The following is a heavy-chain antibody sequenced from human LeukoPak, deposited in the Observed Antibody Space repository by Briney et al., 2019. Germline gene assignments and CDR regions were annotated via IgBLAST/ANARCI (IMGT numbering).Heavy chain of an antibody. CDR2: ISGNGGTT. Sequence: PGGSLRLSCATSGFTFSNYGMHWGRQAPGKGLEWVSTISGNGGTTYYADSVKGRFTISRDNSKNTMSVQMNSLRAEDTALYFCAKCYYGSGRNSYGMDVWGQGTTVTVSS. CDR1: GFTFSNYG. D-gene: IGHD3-10*01. J-gene: IGHJ6*02. CDR3: AKCYYGSGRNSYGMDV. V-gene: IGHV3-23*01.